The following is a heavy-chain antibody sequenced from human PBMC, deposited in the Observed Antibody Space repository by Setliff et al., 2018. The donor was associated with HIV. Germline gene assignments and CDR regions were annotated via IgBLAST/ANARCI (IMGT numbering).Heavy chain of an antibody. CDR3: ARVAAVAGITFAY. V-gene: IGHV3-23*01. Sequence: PGGSLRLSCAASGFTFSSPAMSWARQAPGKGLEWISAISGSGGITYYADSVKGRFTISRDNAKTSLYLQMNSLRAEDTAVYYCARVAAVAGITFAYWGQGTLVTVSS. CDR2: ISGSGGIT. CDR1: GFTFSSPA. D-gene: IGHD6-19*01. J-gene: IGHJ4*02.